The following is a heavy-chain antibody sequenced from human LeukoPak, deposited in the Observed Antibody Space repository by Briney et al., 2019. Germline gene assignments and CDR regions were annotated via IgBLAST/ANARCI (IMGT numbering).Heavy chain of an antibody. CDR2: ISSSGSTI. V-gene: IGHV3-48*04. CDR3: AREFPVDAFDI. J-gene: IGHJ3*02. CDR1: GFTFSDYS. D-gene: IGHD4-17*01. Sequence: GGSLRLSCAASGFTFSDYSMNWVRQAPGKGLEWVSYISSSGSTIYYADSVKGRFTISRDNAKNSLYLQMNSLRAEDTAVYYCAREFPVDAFDIWGQGTMVTVSS.